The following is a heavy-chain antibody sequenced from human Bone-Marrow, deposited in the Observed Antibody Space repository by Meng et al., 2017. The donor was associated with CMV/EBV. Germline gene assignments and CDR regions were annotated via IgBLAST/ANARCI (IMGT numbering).Heavy chain of an antibody. CDR1: GFTFSSYA. D-gene: IGHD6-13*01. J-gene: IGHJ6*02. CDR3: AKPAVYSSSWYSHYYYGMDV. Sequence: GGSLRLSCAASGFTFSSYAMSWVRQAPGKGLEWVSAISGSGGSTYYADSVKGRSTISRDNSKNTLYLQMNSLRAEDTAVYYCAKPAVYSSSWYSHYYYGMDVWGQGTTVTVSS. CDR2: ISGSGGST. V-gene: IGHV3-23*01.